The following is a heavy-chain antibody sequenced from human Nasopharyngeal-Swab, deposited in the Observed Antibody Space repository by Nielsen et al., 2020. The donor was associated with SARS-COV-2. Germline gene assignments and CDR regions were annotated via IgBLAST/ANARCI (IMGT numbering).Heavy chain of an antibody. CDR3: ARSGGVGVGATTYVLD. CDR2: INHSGST. J-gene: IGHJ4*02. D-gene: IGHD1-26*01. V-gene: IGHV4-34*01. Sequence: SETLSLTCAVYGGSFSGYYWSWIRQPPGKGLEWIGEINHSGSTNYNPSLKSRVTISVDTSKNQFSLKLSSATAADTAVYYCARSGGVGVGATTYVLDWGQGTLVTVSS. CDR1: GGSFSGYY.